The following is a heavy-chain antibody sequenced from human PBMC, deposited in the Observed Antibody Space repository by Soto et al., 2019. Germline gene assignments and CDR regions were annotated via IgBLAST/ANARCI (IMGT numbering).Heavy chain of an antibody. CDR3: VKDDRILGRRYFDL. D-gene: IGHD2-15*01. CDR2: ISFSDGGT. Sequence: EEQLLESGGGLIQPGGSLRLACAASGFTFSSYAMTWVRQAPGKGLEWVSSISFSDGGTYYADSVKVRLTISRDNSKNTLFLQMNSLRVEDTAVYYCVKDDRILGRRYFDLWGRGTLVTVSS. J-gene: IGHJ2*01. V-gene: IGHV3-23*01. CDR1: GFTFSSYA.